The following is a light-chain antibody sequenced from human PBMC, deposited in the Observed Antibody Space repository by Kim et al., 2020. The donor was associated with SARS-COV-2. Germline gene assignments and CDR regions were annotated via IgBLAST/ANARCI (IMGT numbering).Light chain of an antibody. J-gene: IGKJ2*01. CDR2: AAS. CDR1: QSISSY. Sequence: DIEMTQSPSSLSASVGDRVTITCRASQSISSYLNWYQQKPGKAPKLLIYAASSLQSGVPSRFSGSGSGTDFTLTISSLQPEDFAPDYCPQSYSTPHPCGQGTKLDI. V-gene: IGKV1-39*01. CDR3: PQSYSTPHP.